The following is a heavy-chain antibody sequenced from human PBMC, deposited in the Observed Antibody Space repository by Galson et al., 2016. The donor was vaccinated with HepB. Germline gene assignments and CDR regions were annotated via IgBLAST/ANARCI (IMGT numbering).Heavy chain of an antibody. D-gene: IGHD6-13*01. Sequence: SETLSLTCAVYGGSFSGYYWSWIRQPPGKGLEWIGEINHSGSTNYNPSLKSRVTISVDTSKNQFSLKLSSVTAADTAVYYCARGQGSSWYWGRSWFDPWGQGTLVTVSS. CDR2: INHSGST. V-gene: IGHV4-34*01. J-gene: IGHJ5*02. CDR1: GGSFSGYY. CDR3: ARGQGSSWYWGRSWFDP.